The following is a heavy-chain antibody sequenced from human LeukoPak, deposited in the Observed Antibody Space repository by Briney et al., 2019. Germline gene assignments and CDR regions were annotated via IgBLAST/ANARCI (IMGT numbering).Heavy chain of an antibody. Sequence: GASVKVSCKASGYTFTSYYMRWVRQAPGQGLEWMGIINPSGGSTSYAQKFQGRVTMTRDTSTSTVYMELSSLRSEDTAVYYCARDPCSSTSCRGPPWFDPWGQGTLVTVSS. CDR3: ARDPCSSTSCRGPPWFDP. J-gene: IGHJ5*02. CDR1: GYTFTSYY. CDR2: INPSGGST. D-gene: IGHD2-2*01. V-gene: IGHV1-46*01.